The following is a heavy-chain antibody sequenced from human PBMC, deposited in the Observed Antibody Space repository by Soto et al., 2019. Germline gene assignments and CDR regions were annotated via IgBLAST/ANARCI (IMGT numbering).Heavy chain of an antibody. CDR3: ASDPGPLWFGELSHYYYGMDV. CDR2: IWYDGSNK. D-gene: IGHD3-10*01. CDR1: GFTFSSYG. J-gene: IGHJ6*02. Sequence: QVQLVESGGGVVQPGRSLRLSCAVSGFTFSSYGMHWVRQAPGKGLEWVAVIWYDGSNKYYADSVKGRFTISRDNSKNTLYLQMNSLRAEDTAVYYCASDPGPLWFGELSHYYYGMDVWGQGTTVTVSS. V-gene: IGHV3-33*01.